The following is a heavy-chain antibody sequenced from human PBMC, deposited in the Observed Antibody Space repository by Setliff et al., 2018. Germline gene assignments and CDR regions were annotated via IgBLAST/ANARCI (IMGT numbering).Heavy chain of an antibody. CDR1: GFTFSNYW. CDR3: ARESIGRGHWFDP. J-gene: IGHJ5*02. Sequence: PGGSLRLSCAASGFTFSNYWMNWVRQAPGKGPEWVANINQRGSERNYVDSVKGRFTISRDNAKNSLYLQMNSLRAEDTAVYYCARESIGRGHWFDPWGQGTLVTVST. CDR2: INQRGSER. V-gene: IGHV3-7*03. D-gene: IGHD1-26*01.